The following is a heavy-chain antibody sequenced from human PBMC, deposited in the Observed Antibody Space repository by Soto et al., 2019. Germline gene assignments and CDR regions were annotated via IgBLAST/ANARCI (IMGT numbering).Heavy chain of an antibody. V-gene: IGHV4-30-2*01. J-gene: IGHJ6*02. CDR1: GGSISSGGYS. CDR3: ARAGYYGMDV. Sequence: SETLSLTCAVSGGSISSGGYSWSWIRQPPGKGLEWIGYIYHSGSTYYNPSLKSRVTISVDRSKNQFSLRLSSATAADTAVYYCARAGYYGMDVWGQGTTVTVSS. CDR2: IYHSGST.